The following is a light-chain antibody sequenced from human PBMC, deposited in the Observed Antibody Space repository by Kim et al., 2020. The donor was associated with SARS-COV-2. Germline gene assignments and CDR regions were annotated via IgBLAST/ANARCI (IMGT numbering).Light chain of an antibody. CDR2: EVS. CDR3: CSHAGTYSLWV. V-gene: IGLV2-23*02. CDR1: SGDVGGYNL. Sequence: QSALTQPASVSGSPGQSITISCTGASGDVGGYNLVSWYQHHPGKAPKLLIYEVSKRPSGISTRISGSKSGNTASLTISGLQADDEADYYCCSHAGTYSLWVFGGGTKVTVL. J-gene: IGLJ3*02.